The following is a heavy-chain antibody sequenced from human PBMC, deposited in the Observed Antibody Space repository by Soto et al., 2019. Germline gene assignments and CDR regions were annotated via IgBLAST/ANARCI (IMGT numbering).Heavy chain of an antibody. Sequence: GGSLRLSCAASGFTFSSYGMHWVRQAPGKGLEWVAVIWYDGSNKYYADSVKGRFTISRDNSKNTLYLQMNSLRAEDTAVYYCARGTTVTTFHYWGQGTLVTVSS. CDR2: IWYDGSNK. D-gene: IGHD4-17*01. CDR3: ARGTTVTTFHY. CDR1: GFTFSSYG. J-gene: IGHJ4*02. V-gene: IGHV3-33*01.